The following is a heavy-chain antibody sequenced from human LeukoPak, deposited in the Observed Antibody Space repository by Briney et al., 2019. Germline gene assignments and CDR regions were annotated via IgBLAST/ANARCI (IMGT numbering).Heavy chain of an antibody. Sequence: PGGSLRLSCAASGFTFSSYSMNWVRQAPGKGLEWVSSISSSSSYIYYADSVKGRFTISRDNAKNSLYLQMNSLRAEDTAVYYCARDPSSYYYDSSGQLNWFDPWAREPWSPSPQ. V-gene: IGHV3-21*01. CDR2: ISSSSSYI. CDR1: GFTFSSYS. CDR3: ARDPSSYYYDSSGQLNWFDP. D-gene: IGHD3-22*01. J-gene: IGHJ5*02.